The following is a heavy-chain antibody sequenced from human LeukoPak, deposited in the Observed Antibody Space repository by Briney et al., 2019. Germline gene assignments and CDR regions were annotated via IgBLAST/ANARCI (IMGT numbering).Heavy chain of an antibody. J-gene: IGHJ6*03. D-gene: IGHD6-13*01. V-gene: IGHV1-2*02. CDR2: INPNSGGT. CDR1: GYTFTGYY. Sequence: ASVKVSCKASGYTFTGYYIHWVRQAPGRGLEWMGWINPNSGGTNYAQKFQGRVTMTRDTSISTAYMELSRLRSDDTAVYYCARDQAATGYMDVWGKGTTVTVSS. CDR3: ARDQAATGYMDV.